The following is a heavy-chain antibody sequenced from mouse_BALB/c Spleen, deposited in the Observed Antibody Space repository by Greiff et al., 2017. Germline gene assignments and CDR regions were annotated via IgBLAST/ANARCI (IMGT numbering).Heavy chain of an antibody. CDR3: ARYYGSSYEFDY. Sequence: EVNVVESGGGLVQPGGSLKLSCAASGFTFSSYGMSWVRQTPDKRLELVATINSNGGSTYYPDSVKGRFTISRDNAKNTLYLQMSSLKSEDTAMYYCARYYGSSYEFDYWGQGTTLTVSS. V-gene: IGHV5-6-3*01. D-gene: IGHD1-1*01. J-gene: IGHJ2*01. CDR1: GFTFSSYG. CDR2: INSNGGST.